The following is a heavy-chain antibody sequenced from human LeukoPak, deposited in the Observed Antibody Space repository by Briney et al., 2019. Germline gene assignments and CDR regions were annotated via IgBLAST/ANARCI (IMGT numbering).Heavy chain of an antibody. D-gene: IGHD4-17*01. CDR2: ISGSGGST. CDR3: AKGNYGDYDENWFDP. CDR1: GFTFSNYA. J-gene: IGHJ5*02. Sequence: GGSLRLSCAASGFTFSNYAMNWVRQAPGKGLEWVSGISGSGGSTYYADSVKGRFTISRDNSKNTLYLQMNSLRAEDTAVYYCAKGNYGDYDENWFDPWGQGTLVTVSS. V-gene: IGHV3-23*01.